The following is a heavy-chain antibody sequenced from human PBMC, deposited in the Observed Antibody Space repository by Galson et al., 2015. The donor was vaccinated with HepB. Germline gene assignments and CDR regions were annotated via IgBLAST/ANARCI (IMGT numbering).Heavy chain of an antibody. CDR3: ARYSIGWKVPFDF. D-gene: IGHD6-19*01. Sequence: LALIYWAGDKRYSPSLRTRLTITKDTSKNQVVLTMTNMDPVDTATYYCARYSIGWKVPFDFWGQGTLVTVSS. J-gene: IGHJ4*02. V-gene: IGHV2-5*02. CDR2: IYWAGDK.